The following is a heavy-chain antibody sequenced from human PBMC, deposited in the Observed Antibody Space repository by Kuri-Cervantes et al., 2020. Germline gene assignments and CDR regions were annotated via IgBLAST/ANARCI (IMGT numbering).Heavy chain of an antibody. V-gene: IGHV3-53*01. CDR3: ARVRFGDYANDY. CDR1: GFTVSSNY. Sequence: GGSLRLSCAASGFTVSSNYMRWVRQAPGKGLGWVSVIYSGGSTYYSDSVKGRFTISGDNSKNTLYLQMNSLRAEDTSVYYCARVRFGDYANDYWGQGTLVTVSS. D-gene: IGHD3-10*01. CDR2: IYSGGST. J-gene: IGHJ4*02.